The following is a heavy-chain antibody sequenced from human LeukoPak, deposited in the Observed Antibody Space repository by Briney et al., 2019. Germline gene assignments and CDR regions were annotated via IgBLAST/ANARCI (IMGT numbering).Heavy chain of an antibody. J-gene: IGHJ3*02. CDR3: ARLNTGFWSGYPFENDDAFDI. Sequence: KPSETLSLTCSVSAGSISSSTSSYYCGWIRQPPGKGLDWIGGTYHSATTYYNPSLKSRVTISVDTSMNQCSLKLSSVTAADTAVYYCARLNTGFWSGYPFENDDAFDIWGQGTMVTVSS. V-gene: IGHV4-39*01. CDR1: AGSISSSTSSYY. D-gene: IGHD3-3*01. CDR2: TYHSATT.